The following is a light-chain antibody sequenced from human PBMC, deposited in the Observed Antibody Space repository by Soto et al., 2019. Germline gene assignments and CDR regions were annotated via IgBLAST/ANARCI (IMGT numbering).Light chain of an antibody. CDR1: QSVSSN. CDR2: GAS. CDR3: QQYNNWWT. V-gene: IGKV3-15*01. J-gene: IGKJ1*01. Sequence: EIVMTQSPATLSVPPGERATLSCRASQSVSSNLAWYQQKPGQAPRLLIYGASTRATGIPARFSGNGSGTEFTLTISSLQSEDFAVYYCQQYNNWWTFGQGTKVDIK.